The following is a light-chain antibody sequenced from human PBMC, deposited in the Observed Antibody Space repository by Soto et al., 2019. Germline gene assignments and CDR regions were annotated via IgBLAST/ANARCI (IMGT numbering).Light chain of an antibody. CDR1: SSDVGGYNY. CDR2: DVS. CDR3: CSYAGNSLSV. J-gene: IGLJ3*02. V-gene: IGLV2-11*01. Sequence: QSALTQPRSVSGSPGQSVTISCTGTSSDVGGYNYVSWYQQHPGKAPKLMIYDVSKWPSGVPDRFSGSKSGNTASLTISGLHAEDEADYYCCSYAGNSLSVFGGRTKLTVL.